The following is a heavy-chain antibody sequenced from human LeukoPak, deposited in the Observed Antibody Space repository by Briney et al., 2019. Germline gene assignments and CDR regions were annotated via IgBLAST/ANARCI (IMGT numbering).Heavy chain of an antibody. CDR1: GYTFTSYA. CDR3: ARRTAGYSWSGYYYGMDV. J-gene: IGHJ6*02. Sequence: ASVKVSCKASGYTFTSYAMHWVRQAPGQRLEWMGWINAGNGNTKYSQKFQGRVTITRDTSASTAYMELSSLRSEDTAVYYCARRTAGYSWSGYYYGMDVWGQGTTVTVSS. CDR2: INAGNGNT. D-gene: IGHD6-13*01. V-gene: IGHV1-3*01.